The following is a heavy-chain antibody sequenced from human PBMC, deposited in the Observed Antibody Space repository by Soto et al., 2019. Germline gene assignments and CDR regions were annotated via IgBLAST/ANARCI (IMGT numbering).Heavy chain of an antibody. CDR3: ARYKDAYWYFDL. CDR2: IIPILGIA. Sequence: QVQLVQSGAEVKKPGSSVKVSCKASGGTFSSYTISWVRQAPGQGLEWMGRIIPILGIANYAQKFQGRVTITADKSTSTAYMELSSLRSEDTAVYYCARYKDAYWYFDLWGRGTLVTVSS. CDR1: GGTFSSYT. J-gene: IGHJ2*01. D-gene: IGHD1-20*01. V-gene: IGHV1-69*02.